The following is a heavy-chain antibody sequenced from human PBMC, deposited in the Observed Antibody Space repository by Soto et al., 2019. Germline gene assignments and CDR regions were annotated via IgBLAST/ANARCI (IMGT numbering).Heavy chain of an antibody. CDR1: GFTFSSYS. V-gene: IGHV3-48*02. CDR2: ISSSSSTI. Sequence: EVQLVESGGGLVQPGGSLRLSCAASGFTFSSYSMNWVRQAPGKGLEWVSYISSSSSTIYYTDSVKGRFTISRDNAKNSLYLQMNSLRDEDTAVYYCARARYSSGWGWFDPWGQGTLVTVSS. J-gene: IGHJ5*02. D-gene: IGHD6-19*01. CDR3: ARARYSSGWGWFDP.